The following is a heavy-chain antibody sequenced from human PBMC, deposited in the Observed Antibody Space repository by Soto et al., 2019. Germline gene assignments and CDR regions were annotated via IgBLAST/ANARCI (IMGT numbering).Heavy chain of an antibody. CDR3: ARHGHDNWNYYFDY. D-gene: IGHD1-7*01. V-gene: IGHV4-39*01. J-gene: IGHJ4*02. CDR1: GGSISSSSYY. CDR2: IYYSGST. Sequence: SETLSLTCTVSGGSISSSSYYWGWIRQPPGKGLEWIGSIYYSGSTYYNPSLKSRVTISVDTSKNQFSLKLSSVTAADTAVYYCARHGHDNWNYYFDYWGQGNLVTVSS.